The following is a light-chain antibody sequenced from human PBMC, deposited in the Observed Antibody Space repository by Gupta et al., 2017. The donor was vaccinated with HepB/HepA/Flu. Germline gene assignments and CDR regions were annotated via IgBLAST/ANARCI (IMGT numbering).Light chain of an antibody. V-gene: IGLV2-14*03. CDR3: SSYTSSSTPRV. CDR2: DVS. CDR1: SSDVGGYNY. J-gene: IGLJ3*02. Sequence: QSALTPPASVSGSPGQSITIPCTGTSSDVGGYNYVSWYQQHPGKAPKLMIYDVSNRPSGVSNRFSGSKSGNTASLTISGLQAEDEADYYCSSYTSSSTPRVFGGGTKLTVL.